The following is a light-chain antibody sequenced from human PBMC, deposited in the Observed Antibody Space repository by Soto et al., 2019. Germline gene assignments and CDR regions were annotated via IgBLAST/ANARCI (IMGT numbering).Light chain of an antibody. Sequence: DIVLTQSPGTLSLSPGERATLSCRASQSVPSNFLAWYQQKPGQAPILVIYGVSRRATGIPDSFSGSGSGTDFTLTISRLEPEDFAVYYCQQYDSSWTFGQGTKVEIK. CDR1: QSVPSNF. V-gene: IGKV3-20*01. CDR3: QQYDSSWT. J-gene: IGKJ1*01. CDR2: GVS.